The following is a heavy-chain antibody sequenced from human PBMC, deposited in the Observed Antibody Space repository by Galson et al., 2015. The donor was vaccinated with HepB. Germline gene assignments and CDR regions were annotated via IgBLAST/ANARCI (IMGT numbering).Heavy chain of an antibody. Sequence: SLRLSCAASGFTVSSNYMSWVRQAPGKGLEWVSVIYSGGSTYYADSVKGRFTISRDNSKNTLYLQMNSLRAEDTAVYYCARDLSPGSYRELYYGMDVWGQGTTVTVSS. V-gene: IGHV3-66*01. J-gene: IGHJ6*02. D-gene: IGHD1-26*01. CDR3: ARDLSPGSYRELYYGMDV. CDR2: IYSGGST. CDR1: GFTVSSNY.